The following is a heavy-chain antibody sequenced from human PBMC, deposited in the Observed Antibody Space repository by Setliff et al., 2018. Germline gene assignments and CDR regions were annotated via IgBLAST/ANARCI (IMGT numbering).Heavy chain of an antibody. CDR2: TYWNDEK. Sequence: SGPTLVNPTQTLTLTCTFSGFSLSTSLVGVGWIRQPPGKALEWLALTYWNDEKRYSPSLKSRLTITKDTSKNQVVLTMTNMDPVDTATYYCAHIAGGGNSPRHDYWGQGTLVTVSS. D-gene: IGHD2-21*01. CDR1: GFSLSTSLVG. CDR3: AHIAGGGNSPRHDY. V-gene: IGHV2-5*01. J-gene: IGHJ4*02.